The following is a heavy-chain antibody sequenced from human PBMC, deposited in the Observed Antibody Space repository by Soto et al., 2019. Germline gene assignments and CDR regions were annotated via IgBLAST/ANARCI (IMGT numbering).Heavy chain of an antibody. Sequence: SVKVSCKASGYTFTRYGISRVRPAPAQGLEWMGWISTYNGNTNYAQKLQGRVTMTTDTSTRPAYMEPRSLRSADTAVYYCARDLWGGGGSSSSSYYYGLCVQGQGTTGTVAS. V-gene: IGHV1-18*01. CDR2: ISTYNGNT. J-gene: IGHJ6*01. CDR3: ARDLWGGGGSSSSSYYYGLCV. CDR1: GYTFTRYG. D-gene: IGHD2-15*01.